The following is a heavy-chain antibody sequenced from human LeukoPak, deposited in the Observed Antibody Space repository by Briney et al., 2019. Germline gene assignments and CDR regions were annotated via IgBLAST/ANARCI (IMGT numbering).Heavy chain of an antibody. CDR2: FDPEDGET. V-gene: IGHV1-24*01. D-gene: IGHD2-15*01. CDR3: ATPAGYCSGGSCYSTDV. Sequence: ASVKVSCKVSGYTLTELSMHWVRQAPGKGLEWMGGFDPEDGETIYAQKFQGRVTMTEDTSTDTAYMELSSLRSEDTAVYYCATPAGYCSGGSCYSTDVWGQGTTVTVSS. J-gene: IGHJ6*02. CDR1: GYTLTELS.